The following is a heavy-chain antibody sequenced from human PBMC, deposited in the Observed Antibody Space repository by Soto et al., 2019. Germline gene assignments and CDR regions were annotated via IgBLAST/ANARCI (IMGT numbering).Heavy chain of an antibody. Sequence: SWGSLRLSCSASVFNFNSYTINWFRQAPGKRLEWLSSISSSGYIFSTDSVRGRFTISRDNAKNSVYLQINSLRAEDTAVYFCARDCSGGSCYPGMDVWGQGTTVTVAS. CDR2: ISSSGYI. V-gene: IGHV3-21*01. CDR3: ARDCSGGSCYPGMDV. J-gene: IGHJ6*02. CDR1: VFNFNSYT. D-gene: IGHD2-15*01.